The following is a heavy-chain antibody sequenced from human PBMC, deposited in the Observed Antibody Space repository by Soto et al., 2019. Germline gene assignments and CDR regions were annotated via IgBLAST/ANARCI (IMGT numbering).Heavy chain of an antibody. CDR2: VNQEGSDR. D-gene: IGHD3-16*01. Sequence: EVQLVESGGGLVQPGGSLRLTCEVSGFTFRGSWMSWVRQAPGKGLEWVANVNQEGSDRYYVDSVKGRFTTSRDNGKNSLYLQMNSRRAADTAVYYCARGGGNFDQWGQGTLVTVAS. J-gene: IGHJ4*02. CDR3: ARGGGNFDQ. CDR1: GFTFRGSW. V-gene: IGHV3-7*04.